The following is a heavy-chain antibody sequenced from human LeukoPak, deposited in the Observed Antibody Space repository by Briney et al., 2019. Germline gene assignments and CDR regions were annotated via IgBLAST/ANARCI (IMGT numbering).Heavy chain of an antibody. Sequence: SETLSLTCAVYGGSFSGDFWSWIRQSPGKGLEWIGEINHGGSTTYNPSLKSRVTISVDTSKNQFSLKLSSVTAADTAVYYCARKGRVSGFGYWGQGTLVTVSS. CDR1: GGSFSGDF. D-gene: IGHD2-8*01. CDR3: ARKGRVSGFGY. CDR2: INHGGST. J-gene: IGHJ4*02. V-gene: IGHV4-34*01.